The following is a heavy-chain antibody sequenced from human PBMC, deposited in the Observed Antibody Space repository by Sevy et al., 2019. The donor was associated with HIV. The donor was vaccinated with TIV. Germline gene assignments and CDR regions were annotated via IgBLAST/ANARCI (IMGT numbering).Heavy chain of an antibody. J-gene: IGHJ6*02. D-gene: IGHD2-2*01. CDR3: ARDCSSTTCLWGLDV. CDR1: GFTFSNYW. CDR2: IKRDGSGK. Sequence: GGSLRLSCAASGFTFSNYWMSWVRQAPGMGLEWVAHIKRDGSGKYYVDSVKGRFSISRDNPKNSLYLQMNSLRAEDTAVYYCARDCSSTTCLWGLDVWGQGTTVTVSS. V-gene: IGHV3-7*03.